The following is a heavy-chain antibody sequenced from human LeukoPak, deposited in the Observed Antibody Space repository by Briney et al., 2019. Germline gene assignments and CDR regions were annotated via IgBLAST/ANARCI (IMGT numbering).Heavy chain of an antibody. CDR1: GYSFNSYG. CDR2: ISASNGNT. J-gene: IGHJ4*02. CDR3: VRDHGELIVATTFDY. D-gene: IGHD5-12*01. Sequence: ASVKVSCKTSGYSFNSYGISWVRQAPGQGLEWMGWISASNGNTKYPQKFQGRLTMTTDSSTSTAYMDLRSLRSDDTAVYYCVRDHGELIVATTFDYWGQGTLVTVSS. V-gene: IGHV1-18*01.